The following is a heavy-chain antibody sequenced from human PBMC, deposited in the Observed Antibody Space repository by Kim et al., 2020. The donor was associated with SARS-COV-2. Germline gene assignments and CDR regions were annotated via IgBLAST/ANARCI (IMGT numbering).Heavy chain of an antibody. CDR3: ARAITMIVVAPAY. J-gene: IGHJ4*02. CDR1: GYTFTGYY. Sequence: ASVKVSCKASGYTFTGYYMHWVRQAPGQGLEWMGRINPNSGCTNYAQKFQGRVTMTRDTSISTAYMELSRLRSDDTAVYYCARAITMIVVAPAYWGQGTLVTVSS. V-gene: IGHV1-2*06. D-gene: IGHD3-22*01. CDR2: INPNSGCT.